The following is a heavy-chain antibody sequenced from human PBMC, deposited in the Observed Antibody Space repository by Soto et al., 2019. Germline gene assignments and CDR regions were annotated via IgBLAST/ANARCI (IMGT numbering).Heavy chain of an antibody. Sequence: ASVKVSCKASGYTFTSYYMHWVRQAPGQGLEWMGIINPSGGSTSYAQKFQGRVTMTRDTSTSTVYMELSSLRSEDTAVYYCASEGPLAYCGGDCYNSYYYYYGMDVWGQGTTVTVSS. CDR1: GYTFTSYY. CDR3: ASEGPLAYCGGDCYNSYYYYYGMDV. V-gene: IGHV1-46*01. J-gene: IGHJ6*02. D-gene: IGHD2-21*02. CDR2: INPSGGST.